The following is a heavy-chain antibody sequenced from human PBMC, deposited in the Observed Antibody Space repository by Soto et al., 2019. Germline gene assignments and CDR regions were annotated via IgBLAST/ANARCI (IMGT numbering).Heavy chain of an antibody. D-gene: IGHD1-26*01. CDR3: ARGGGLYSGSYVVVFDY. CDR2: IYYSGTT. CDR1: GGSISSYG. V-gene: IGHV4-59*08. J-gene: IGHJ4*02. Sequence: PSETLSLTWTVAGGSISSYGGSWIRQPQGKGLEWIGYIYYSGTTNYNPSLKSRVTISVDTSKNQFSLKLSSVTAADTAVYYCARGGGLYSGSYVVVFDYWGQGTLVTVSS.